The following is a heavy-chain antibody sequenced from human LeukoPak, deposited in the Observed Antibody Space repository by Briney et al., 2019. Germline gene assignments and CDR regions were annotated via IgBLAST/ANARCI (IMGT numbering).Heavy chain of an antibody. Sequence: ASVKVSCKASGYTLTNYDINWVRQATGQGLEWMGWMNPNSGHTGYTQKFQGRVSMTRYTSISTAYMELNSLRSEDTAVYYCVRVQSGSYARYGMDVWGQGTTVTVSS. J-gene: IGHJ6*02. V-gene: IGHV1-8*01. CDR2: MNPNSGHT. D-gene: IGHD1-26*01. CDR3: VRVQSGSYARYGMDV. CDR1: GYTLTNYD.